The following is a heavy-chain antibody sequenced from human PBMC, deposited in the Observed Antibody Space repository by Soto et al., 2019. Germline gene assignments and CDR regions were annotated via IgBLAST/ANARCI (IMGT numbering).Heavy chain of an antibody. D-gene: IGHD3-22*01. J-gene: IGHJ4*02. CDR1: GFSLSTSGVG. CDR3: AHSTYYYDSSGYYSNFPFDY. Sequence: QITLKESGPTLVKPTQTLTLTCTFSGFSLSTSGVGVGWIRQPPGKALEWLALIYWDDDKRYSPSLKSRLTITKDTSKNQVVLTMTNMDTVDTATYYCAHSTYYYDSSGYYSNFPFDYWGQGTLVTVSS. V-gene: IGHV2-5*02. CDR2: IYWDDDK.